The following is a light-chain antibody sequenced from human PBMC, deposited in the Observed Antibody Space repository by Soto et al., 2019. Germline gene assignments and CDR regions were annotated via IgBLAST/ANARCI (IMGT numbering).Light chain of an antibody. CDR3: QQYGSSVWT. V-gene: IGKV3-20*01. CDR2: GAS. CDR1: QSVSSSY. Sequence: EIVLTQSPGTLSLSPGERATLSCRASQSVSSSYLAWYQQKPGQAPRLLIYGASSRATGIPDMFSGSGSGTDFTLTISRLETEDFAVYYCQQYGSSVWTFGQGTKVEIK. J-gene: IGKJ1*01.